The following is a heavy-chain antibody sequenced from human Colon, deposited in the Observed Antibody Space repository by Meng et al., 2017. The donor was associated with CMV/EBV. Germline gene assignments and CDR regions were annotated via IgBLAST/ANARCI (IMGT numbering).Heavy chain of an antibody. CDR3: AIVDHSNPIDY. Sequence: ASVKVSCKTSGYTFTTYGIDWVRQAPGQGLEWMGWISAYNGNTKYAQKLQGRVTLTTDTSTSTACMELRSLRSGDTAVYYCAIVDHSNPIDYWGQGTLVTVSS. J-gene: IGHJ4*02. CDR2: ISAYNGNT. V-gene: IGHV1-18*01. CDR1: GYTFTTYG. D-gene: IGHD4-11*01.